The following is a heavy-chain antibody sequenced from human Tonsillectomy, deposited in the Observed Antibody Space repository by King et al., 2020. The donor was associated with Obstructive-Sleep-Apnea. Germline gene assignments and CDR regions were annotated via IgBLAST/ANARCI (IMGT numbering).Heavy chain of an antibody. CDR3: ARIPGTSSGSYLGFDY. D-gene: IGHD3-10*01. CDR2: IYYSWST. CDR1: GGSISSYY. Sequence: VQLQESGPGLVKPSETLSLTCTVSGGSISSYYWSWIRQPPGKGLDWIGYIYYSWSTNYNPSLKSRVTISLDTSKNQVSLKLSSVTAADTAVYYCARIPGTSSGSYLGFDYWGQGTLVTVSS. J-gene: IGHJ4*02. V-gene: IGHV4-59*01.